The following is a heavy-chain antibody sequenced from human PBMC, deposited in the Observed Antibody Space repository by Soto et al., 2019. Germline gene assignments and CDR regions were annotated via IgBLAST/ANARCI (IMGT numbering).Heavy chain of an antibody. CDR3: ARGGTHHYDILTGYYNPAANDY. Sequence: SETLSLTCTVSGGSISSYYWSWIRQPPGKGLEWIGYIYYSGSTNYNPSLKSRVTISVDTSKNQFSLKLSSVTAADTAVYYCARGGTHHYDILTGYYNPAANDYWGQGTLVTVSS. V-gene: IGHV4-59*01. CDR1: GGSISSYY. J-gene: IGHJ4*02. D-gene: IGHD3-9*01. CDR2: IYYSGST.